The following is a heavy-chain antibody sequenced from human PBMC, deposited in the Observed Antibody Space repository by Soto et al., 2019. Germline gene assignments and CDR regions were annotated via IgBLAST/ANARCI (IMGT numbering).Heavy chain of an antibody. Sequence: SETLSLTCTVSGGSISSYYWSWIRQPPGKGLECIGYIYYSGSTNYNPSLKSRVTISVDTSKNQFSLKLSSVTAADTAVYYCARVERITMVRGSDYYYYGMDVWGQGTTVTVSS. CDR2: IYYSGST. CDR1: GGSISSYY. V-gene: IGHV4-59*01. J-gene: IGHJ6*02. CDR3: ARVERITMVRGSDYYYYGMDV. D-gene: IGHD3-10*01.